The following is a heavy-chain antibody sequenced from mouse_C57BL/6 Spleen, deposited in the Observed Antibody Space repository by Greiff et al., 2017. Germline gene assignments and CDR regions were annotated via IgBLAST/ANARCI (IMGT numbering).Heavy chain of an antibody. J-gene: IGHJ4*01. D-gene: IGHD1-1*01. Sequence: EVQLVESGEGLVKPGGSLKLSCAASGFTFSSYAMSWVRQTPETRLEWVAYISSGGDYIYYADTVKGRFTISRDNARNTLYLQMSSLKSDDTAMYYCTRDTHYYGSSYDAMDYWGQGTSVTVSS. CDR2: ISSGGDYI. CDR3: TRDTHYYGSSYDAMDY. V-gene: IGHV5-9-1*02. CDR1: GFTFSSYA.